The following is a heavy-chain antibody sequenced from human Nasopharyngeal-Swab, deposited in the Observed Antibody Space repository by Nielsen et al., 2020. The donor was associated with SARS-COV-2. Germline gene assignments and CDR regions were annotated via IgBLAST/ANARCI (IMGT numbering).Heavy chain of an antibody. CDR2: IDPSDSYT. J-gene: IGHJ5*02. CDR3: ARHSSSSIVNWFDP. D-gene: IGHD6-6*01. V-gene: IGHV5-10-1*01. Sequence: VRQMPVSGLEWMGRIDPSDSYTNYSPSFQGHVTISADKSISTAYLQWSSLKASDTAMYYCARHSSSSIVNWFDPWGQGTLVTVSS.